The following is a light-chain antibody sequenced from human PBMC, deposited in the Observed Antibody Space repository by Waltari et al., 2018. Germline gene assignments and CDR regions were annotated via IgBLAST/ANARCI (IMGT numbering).Light chain of an antibody. CDR1: TSDIGGYNF. CDR3: SSYTTSSTLV. J-gene: IGLJ2*01. Sequence: QSALTQPASVSGSPGQSITISCTGSTSDIGGYNFVSWYQQHPGKAPKLMIYDLNKRPSGVSNRFSASKSGKTASLTISGLQAEDEANYYCSSYTTSSTLVFGGGTKVTVL. V-gene: IGLV2-14*03. CDR2: DLN.